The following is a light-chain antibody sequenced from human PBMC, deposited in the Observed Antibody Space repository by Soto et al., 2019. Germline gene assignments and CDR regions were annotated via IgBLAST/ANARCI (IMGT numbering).Light chain of an antibody. CDR3: HQRGNGPPWT. CDR2: DAS. CDR1: QSVSSSY. V-gene: IGKV3D-20*02. J-gene: IGKJ1*01. Sequence: EIVLTQSPGTLSLSPGERATLSCRASQSVSSSYLAWYQQKPGQAPRLLIYDASKRATGIPPRFSGSGSTTDFTLTISSLEPEDFAVYYCHQRGNGPPWTFGQGTKVDI.